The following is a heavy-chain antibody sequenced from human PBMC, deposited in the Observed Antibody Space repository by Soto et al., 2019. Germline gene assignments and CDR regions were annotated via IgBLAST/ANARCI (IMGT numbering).Heavy chain of an antibody. Sequence: GGSLRLSCAASGFTFSSYGMHWVRQAPGKGLEWVAVISYDGSNKYYADSVKGRFTISRDNSKNTLYLQMNSLRAEDTAVYYCAKDPHILTGYYYYYYGMDVWGQGTTVTVSS. V-gene: IGHV3-30*18. CDR2: ISYDGSNK. J-gene: IGHJ6*02. CDR1: GFTFSSYG. CDR3: AKDPHILTGYYYYYYGMDV. D-gene: IGHD3-9*01.